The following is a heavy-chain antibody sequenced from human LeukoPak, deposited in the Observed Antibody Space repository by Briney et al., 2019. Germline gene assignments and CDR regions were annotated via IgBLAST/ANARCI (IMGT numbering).Heavy chain of an antibody. CDR2: ISNNGGYT. Sequence: GGSLRLSCEASGFTFGNYAMNWVRQAPGKGLEWVSVISNNGGYTYYADSVQGRFTISRDNSKSTLCLQMNSLRAEDTAVYYCAKQLGYCSDGSCYFPYWGQGTLVTVSS. CDR1: GFTFGNYA. V-gene: IGHV3-23*01. CDR3: AKQLGYCSDGSCYFPY. D-gene: IGHD2-15*01. J-gene: IGHJ4*02.